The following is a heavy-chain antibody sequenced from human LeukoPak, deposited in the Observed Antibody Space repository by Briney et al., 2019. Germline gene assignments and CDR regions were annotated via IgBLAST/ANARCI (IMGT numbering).Heavy chain of an antibody. J-gene: IGHJ4*02. D-gene: IGHD3-16*01. Sequence: PGGSLRLSCAASGFTFSSFAMHWVRQAPGKGLEYVSAISSNGGSTYYANSVKGRFTISRGNSKNTLYLQMGSLRAEDMAVYYCARDGYGGSFDYWGQGSLVTVSS. CDR3: ARDGYGGSFDY. CDR1: GFTFSSFA. CDR2: ISSNGGST. V-gene: IGHV3-64*01.